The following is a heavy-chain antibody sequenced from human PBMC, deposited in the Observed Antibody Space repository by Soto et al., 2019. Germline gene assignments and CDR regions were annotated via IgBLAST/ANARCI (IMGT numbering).Heavy chain of an antibody. D-gene: IGHD3-16*02. CDR1: GGTFSSYA. V-gene: IGHV1-69*13. J-gene: IGHJ3*02. Sequence: SVKVSCKASGGTFSSYAISWVRQAPGQGLEWMGGIIPICGTANYAQKFQGRVTITADESTSTAYMELSSLRSEDTAVYYCARSFMITFGGVIANFHAFDIWGQGTMATVSS. CDR2: IIPICGTA. CDR3: ARSFMITFGGVIANFHAFDI.